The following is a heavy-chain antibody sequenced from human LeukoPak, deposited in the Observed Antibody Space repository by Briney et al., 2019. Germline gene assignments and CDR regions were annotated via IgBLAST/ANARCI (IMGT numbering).Heavy chain of an antibody. CDR2: INHSGST. CDR3: ARLIVVVSTGDY. Sequence: SETLSLTCTVSGGSISSYHWTWIRQPPGKGLEWIGEINHSGSTNYNPSLKSRVTISVDTSKNQFSLKLSSVTAADTAVYYCARLIVVVSTGDYWGQGTLVTVSS. D-gene: IGHD3-22*01. V-gene: IGHV4-34*01. CDR1: GGSISSYH. J-gene: IGHJ4*02.